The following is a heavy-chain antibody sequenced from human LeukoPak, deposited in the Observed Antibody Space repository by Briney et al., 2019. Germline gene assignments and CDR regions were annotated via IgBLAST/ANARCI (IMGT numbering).Heavy chain of an antibody. CDR3: ARSSADSSGWPIFDY. CDR2: IIPIFGTA. D-gene: IGHD6-19*01. J-gene: IGHJ4*02. CDR1: GGTFSSYA. V-gene: IGHV1-69*05. Sequence: ASVKVSCKASGGTFSSYAISWVRQAPGQGLEWMGGIIPIFGTANYAQKFQGRVTITTDESTSTAYMELSSLRSEDTAVYYCARSSADSSGWPIFDYWGQGTLVTVSS.